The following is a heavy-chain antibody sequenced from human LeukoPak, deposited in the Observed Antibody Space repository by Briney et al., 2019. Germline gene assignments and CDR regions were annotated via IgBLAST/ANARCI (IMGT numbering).Heavy chain of an antibody. V-gene: IGHV3-7*01. D-gene: IGHD6-13*01. CDR2: IKQDGSEK. CDR1: GFTFSSYW. CDR3: ARGTYSSSWYTYYFDY. J-gene: IGHJ4*02. Sequence: GGSLRLSCASSGFTFSSYWMSWVRQAPGKGLEWVANIKQDGSEKYYVDSVKGRFTISRDNAKSSLYLQTNSLRAEDTAVYYCARGTYSSSWYTYYFDYWGQGTLVTVSS.